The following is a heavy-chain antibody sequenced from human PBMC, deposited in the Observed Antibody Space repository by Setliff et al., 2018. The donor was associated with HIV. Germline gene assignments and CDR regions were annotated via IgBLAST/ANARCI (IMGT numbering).Heavy chain of an antibody. CDR3: VRHRYRRSSHYFDS. D-gene: IGHD6-6*01. V-gene: IGHV4-34*01. Sequence: SETLSLTCAVYGGSFSGYYWSWIRQTPGKGLEWIGEINHSGNTNYNPSLKSRLTISIDTSKNHFSLNLRSVTVADTALYYCVRHRYRRSSHYFDSWGQGILVTVSS. CDR1: GGSFSGYY. CDR2: INHSGNT. J-gene: IGHJ4*02.